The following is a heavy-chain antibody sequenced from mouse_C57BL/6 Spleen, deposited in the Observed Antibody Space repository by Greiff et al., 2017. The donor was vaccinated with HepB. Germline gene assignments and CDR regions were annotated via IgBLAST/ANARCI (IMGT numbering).Heavy chain of an antibody. CDR3: ARQYDYDPYYAMDY. J-gene: IGHJ4*01. Sequence: LEESGAELVKPGASVKLSCKASGYTFTEYTIHWVKQRSGQGLEWIGWFYPGSGSIKYNEKFKDKATLTADKSSSTVYMELSRLTSEDSAVYFCARQYDYDPYYAMDYWGQGTSVTVTS. D-gene: IGHD2-4*01. CDR1: GYTFTEYT. V-gene: IGHV1-62-2*01. CDR2: FYPGSGSI.